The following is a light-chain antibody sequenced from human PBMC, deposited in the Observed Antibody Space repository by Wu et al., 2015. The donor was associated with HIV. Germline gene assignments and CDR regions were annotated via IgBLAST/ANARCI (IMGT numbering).Light chain of an antibody. CDR2: GAS. CDR1: QSVSSNY. J-gene: IGKJ3*01. V-gene: IGKV3-20*01. CDR3: QQYGSSPPT. Sequence: EIVLTQSPGTLSLSPGERATLSCRASQSVSSNYLAWYQKKPGQAPRLLIYGASSRATGIPDRFGGSGSGTDFTLTISRLEPEDFAVYYCQQYGSSPPTFGPGTKVDI.